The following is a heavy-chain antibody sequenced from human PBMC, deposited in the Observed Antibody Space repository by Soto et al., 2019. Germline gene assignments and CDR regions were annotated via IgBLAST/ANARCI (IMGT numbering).Heavy chain of an antibody. J-gene: IGHJ4*02. D-gene: IGHD5-12*01. CDR3: ARGTSGYDWDY. CDR2: IYYSGST. V-gene: IGHV4-30-4*01. CDR1: GGSISSGDYY. Sequence: TSETLSLTCTVSGGSISSGDYYWSWIRQPPGKGLEWIGYIYYSGSTYYNPSLKSRVTISVDTSKNQFSLKLSSVTAADTAVYYCARGTSGYDWDYWGQGTLVTVSS.